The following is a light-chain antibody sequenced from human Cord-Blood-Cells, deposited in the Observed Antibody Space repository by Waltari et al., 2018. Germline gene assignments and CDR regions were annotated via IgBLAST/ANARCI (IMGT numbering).Light chain of an antibody. J-gene: IGKJ2*01. CDR1: PSVLYSSNNKNY. CDR3: QQYYSTPMYT. Sequence: DIVLTQPPYSLAVSLGERATINCKSSPSVLYSSNNKNYLAWYQQKPGQPPKLLIYWASTRESGVPDRFSGSGSGTDFTLTISSLQAEDVAVYYCQQYYSTPMYTFGQGTKLEIK. V-gene: IGKV4-1*01. CDR2: WAS.